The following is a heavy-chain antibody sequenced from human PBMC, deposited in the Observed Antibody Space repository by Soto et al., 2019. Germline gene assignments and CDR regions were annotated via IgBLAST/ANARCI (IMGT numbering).Heavy chain of an antibody. J-gene: IGHJ6*03. CDR1: GGSISSYY. CDR3: ARVGYDFWSGYKHYYYYMDV. Sequence: SETLSLTCTVSGGSISSYYWSWIRQPPGKGLEWIGYIYYSGSTNYNPSLKSRVTISVDTSKNQFSLKLSSVTAADTAVYYCARVGYDFWSGYKHYYYYMDVWGKGTTVTVSS. D-gene: IGHD3-3*01. V-gene: IGHV4-59*01. CDR2: IYYSGST.